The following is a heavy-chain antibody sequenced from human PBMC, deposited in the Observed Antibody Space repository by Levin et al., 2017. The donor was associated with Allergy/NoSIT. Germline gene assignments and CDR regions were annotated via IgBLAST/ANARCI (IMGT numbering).Heavy chain of an antibody. D-gene: IGHD3-16*01. CDR3: ARTPGGYEFDY. J-gene: IGHJ4*02. V-gene: IGHV4-59*01. CDR2: IDNSGST. CDR1: GASIRGYY. Sequence: SPTLSLTCAVSGASIRGYYWSWIRQPPGKGLEWIGYIDNSGSTNYNPSLKSRVTISVDTSKNLFSLNLNPVTVTDTAVYYCARTPGGYEFDYWGQGTLVTVS.